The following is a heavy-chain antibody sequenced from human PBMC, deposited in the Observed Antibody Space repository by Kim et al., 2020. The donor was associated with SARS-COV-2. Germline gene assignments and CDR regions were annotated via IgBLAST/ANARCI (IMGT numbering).Heavy chain of an antibody. CDR1: GFTFDDYA. D-gene: IGHD6-13*01. J-gene: IGHJ6*02. CDR2: ISGDGGST. Sequence: GGSLRLSCAASGFTFDDYAMHWVRQAPGKGLEWVSLISGDGGSTYYADSVKGRFTISRDNSKNSLYLQMNSLRTEDTALYYCAKDPSYSSSWAHYYYYGMDVWGQGTTVTVSS. V-gene: IGHV3-43*02. CDR3: AKDPSYSSSWAHYYYYGMDV.